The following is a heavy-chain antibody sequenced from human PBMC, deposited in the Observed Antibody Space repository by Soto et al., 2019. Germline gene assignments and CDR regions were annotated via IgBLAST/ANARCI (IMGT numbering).Heavy chain of an antibody. CDR3: ARGANRNDDSGYFDG. J-gene: IGHJ4*02. Sequence: GGSLRLSCAASGFTFRGYAMTWVRQAPEKGLEWVSGISGSAAATYYADSVKGRFTISRDNSKSTLYLQMNSLRAEDAALYYCARGANRNDDSGYFDGRGQGALVT. V-gene: IGHV3-23*01. CDR2: ISGSAAAT. D-gene: IGHD1-1*01. CDR1: GFTFRGYA.